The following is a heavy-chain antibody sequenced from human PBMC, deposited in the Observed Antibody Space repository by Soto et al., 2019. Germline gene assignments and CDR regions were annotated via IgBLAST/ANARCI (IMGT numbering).Heavy chain of an antibody. CDR3: ARGQGGY. D-gene: IGHD2-15*01. CDR2: INHSGST. V-gene: IGHV4-34*01. CDR1: GGSFSGYY. Sequence: KPSETLSLTCAVYGGSFSGYYWSWIRQPPGKGLEWIGEINHSGSTNYNPSLKSRVTISVDTSKNQFSLKLSSVTAADTAVYYCARGQGGYWGQGTLVTVSS. J-gene: IGHJ4*02.